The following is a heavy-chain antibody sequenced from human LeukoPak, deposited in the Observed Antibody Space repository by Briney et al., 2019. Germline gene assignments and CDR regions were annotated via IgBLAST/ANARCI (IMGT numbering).Heavy chain of an antibody. Sequence: GGSLRLSCAASGFTFSSYEMNWVRQAPGKGLVWVSRINSDGRSTSYADSVKGRFTISRDNAKNTLYLQMNSLRAEDTAVYYCARQKSGSGDYWGQGTLVTVSS. D-gene: IGHD1-26*01. CDR2: INSDGRST. V-gene: IGHV3-74*01. J-gene: IGHJ4*02. CDR1: GFTFSSYE. CDR3: ARQKSGSGDY.